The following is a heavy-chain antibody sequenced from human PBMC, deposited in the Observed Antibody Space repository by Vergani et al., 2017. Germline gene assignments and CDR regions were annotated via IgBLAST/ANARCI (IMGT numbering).Heavy chain of an antibody. Sequence: QVQLQESGPGLVKPSETLSLTCAVSGFSIDNGYYWDWLRQPPGKGLEWIGRIYRTGRTHFNPSLKSRVTISVDTSNNHFSLRLNSLTAADTAVYYCARRSGIVYDIFSGTQYFFDFWGQGTLVTVSS. V-gene: IGHV4-38-2*01. CDR2: IYRTGRT. CDR1: GFSIDNGYY. J-gene: IGHJ4*02. D-gene: IGHD3-9*01. CDR3: ARRSGIVYDIFSGTQYFFDF.